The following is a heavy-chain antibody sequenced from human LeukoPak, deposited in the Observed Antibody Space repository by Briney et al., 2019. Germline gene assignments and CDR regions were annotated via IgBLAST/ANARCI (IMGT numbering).Heavy chain of an antibody. CDR1: GGSISSGDYY. J-gene: IGHJ4*02. CDR2: IYYSGST. V-gene: IGHV4-30-4*01. CDR3: ARVIGGYSYGLLDY. D-gene: IGHD5-18*01. Sequence: SETLSLTCTVSGGSISSGDYYWSWIRQPPGKGLEWIGYIYYSGSTYYNPSLKSRATISVDTSKNQFSLKLSSVTAADTAVYYCARVIGGYSYGLLDYWGQGTLVTVSS.